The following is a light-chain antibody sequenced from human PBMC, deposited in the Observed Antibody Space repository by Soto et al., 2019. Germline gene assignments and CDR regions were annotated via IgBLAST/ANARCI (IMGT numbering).Light chain of an antibody. CDR3: QQTYTSVAT. V-gene: IGKV1-39*01. J-gene: IGKJ1*01. Sequence: DSQATQSPSSLSASVGDSVTLSCQTSQRVDSYIHWYQHQSGKPPKLLIYAASTLQDGVPSRFSGGGSGTAFSLIITGLQPGDSATYYCQQTYTSVATFGQGTKVDIK. CDR1: QRVDSY. CDR2: AAS.